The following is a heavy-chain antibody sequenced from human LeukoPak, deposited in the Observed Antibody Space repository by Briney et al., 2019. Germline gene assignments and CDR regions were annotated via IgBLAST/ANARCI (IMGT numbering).Heavy chain of an antibody. V-gene: IGHV4-34*01. CDR2: INHSGST. D-gene: IGHD3-3*01. J-gene: IGHJ5*02. CDR3: ARGYSITIFGVVIRGPHGGNWFDP. Sequence: SETLSLTCAVYGGSFSGYYWSWIRQPPGKGLEWIGEINHSGSTNYNPSLKNRVTISVDTSKNQFSLKLSSVTAADTAVYYCARGYSITIFGVVIRGPHGGNWFDPWGQGTLVTVSS. CDR1: GGSFSGYY.